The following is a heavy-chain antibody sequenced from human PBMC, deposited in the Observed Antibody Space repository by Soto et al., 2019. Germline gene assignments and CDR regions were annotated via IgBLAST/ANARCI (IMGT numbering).Heavy chain of an antibody. D-gene: IGHD6-13*01. CDR3: ARWFTRKGVAAAGKLFDY. J-gene: IGHJ4*02. CDR2: INHSGST. V-gene: IGHV4-34*01. Sequence: QVQLQQWGAGLLKPSETLSLTCAVYGGSFSGYYWSWIRQPPGKGLEWIGEINHSGSTNYNPSLKSRVTISVDTSKNQFSRKLSSVTAADTAVYYCARWFTRKGVAAAGKLFDYWGQGTLVTVSS. CDR1: GGSFSGYY.